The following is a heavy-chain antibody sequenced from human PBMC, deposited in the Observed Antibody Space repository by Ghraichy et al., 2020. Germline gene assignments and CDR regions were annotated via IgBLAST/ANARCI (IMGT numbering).Heavy chain of an antibody. J-gene: IGHJ6*02. V-gene: IGHV3-53*01. CDR2: IYSGGNT. CDR3: ARDFMYYYDSSGPGGYYFYGMDV. CDR1: GFTVSSNY. Sequence: GGSLRLSCAASGFTVSSNYMSWVRQAPGKGLEWVSVIYSGGNTYYADSVKGRFTISRDNSKNTMYLQMSSLRADDTAVYYCARDFMYYYDSSGPGGYYFYGMDVWGQGTTVTVSS. D-gene: IGHD3-22*01.